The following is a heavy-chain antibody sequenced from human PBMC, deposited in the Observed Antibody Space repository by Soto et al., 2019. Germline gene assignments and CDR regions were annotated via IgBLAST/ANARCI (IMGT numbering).Heavy chain of an antibody. J-gene: IGHJ6*02. V-gene: IGHV3-30*18. D-gene: IGHD5-12*01. CDR2: ISYDGSNK. Sequence: QVQLVESGGGVVQPGRSLRLSCAASGFTFSSYGMHWVRQAPGKGLEWVAVISYDGSNKYYADSVKGRFTISRDNSKNPMYLQVNSLRAEDTAVYYCAKDEGEYSGYYYYGMDVWGQGTTVTVSS. CDR1: GFTFSSYG. CDR3: AKDEGEYSGYYYYGMDV.